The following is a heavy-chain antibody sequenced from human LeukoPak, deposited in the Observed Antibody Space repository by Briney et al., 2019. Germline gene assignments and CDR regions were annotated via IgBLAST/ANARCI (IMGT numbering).Heavy chain of an antibody. Sequence: ASVKVSCKASGYTFTSYGISWVRHAPGQGLEWMGWISAYNGNTNYAQKLQGRVTMTTDTSTSTAYMELRSLRSDDTAVYYCARDLVVRGLRPNWFDPSGQGTLVTVSS. D-gene: IGHD3-10*01. V-gene: IGHV1-18*01. J-gene: IGHJ5*02. CDR1: GYTFTSYG. CDR3: ARDLVVRGLRPNWFDP. CDR2: ISAYNGNT.